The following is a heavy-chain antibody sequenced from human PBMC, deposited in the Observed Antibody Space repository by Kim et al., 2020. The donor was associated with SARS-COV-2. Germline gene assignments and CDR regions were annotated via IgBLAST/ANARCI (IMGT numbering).Heavy chain of an antibody. CDR3: ARGQTHLDY. CDR1: GFTFSTSW. V-gene: IGHV3-74*01. J-gene: IGHJ4*02. Sequence: GGSLRLSCAASGFTFSTSWMDWVRQAPGKGLVWVLRIASDGSTTSYADSVKGRFTISRDNAKNTLYLQMNRLRAEDTAVYYCARGQTHLDYWGQGTLVTVSS. CDR2: IASDGSTT.